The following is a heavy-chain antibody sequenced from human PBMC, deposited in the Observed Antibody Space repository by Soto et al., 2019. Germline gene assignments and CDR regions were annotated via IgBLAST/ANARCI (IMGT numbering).Heavy chain of an antibody. V-gene: IGHV4-31*02. D-gene: IGHD4-17*01. CDR1: GGSISSGGYY. CDR3: ASHYGDYFYGMDV. J-gene: IGHJ6*02. CDR2: IYYSGST. Sequence: LCGGSISSGGYYWSWIRQHPGKGLEWIGYIYYSGSTYYNPSLKSRVTISVDTSKNQFSLKLSSVTAADTAVYYCASHYGDYFYGMDVWGQGTTVTVSS.